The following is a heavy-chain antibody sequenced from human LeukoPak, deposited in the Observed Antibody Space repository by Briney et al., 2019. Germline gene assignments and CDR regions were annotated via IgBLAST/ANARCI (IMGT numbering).Heavy chain of an antibody. CDR3: ARRPYSSGNYKGAFDI. CDR2: INHSGST. Sequence: SGTLSLTCAVYDGSFSASYWSWIRQPPGKGLEWIGEINHSGSTNYNPSLKSRVTISVDTSKNQLSLKLSSVTAADTAVYYCARRPYSSGNYKGAFDIWGQGTMVTVSS. CDR1: DGSFSASY. D-gene: IGHD3-10*01. J-gene: IGHJ3*02. V-gene: IGHV4-34*01.